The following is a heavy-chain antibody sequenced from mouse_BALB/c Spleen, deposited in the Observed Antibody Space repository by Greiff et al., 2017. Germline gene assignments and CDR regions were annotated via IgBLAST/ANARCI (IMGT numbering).Heavy chain of an antibody. V-gene: IGHV1-7*01. CDR2: INPSTGYT. D-gene: IGHD5-1*01. CDR1: GYTFTSYW. CDR3: ARFGGTYYFDY. Sequence: VQLQESGADLAKPGASVKMSCKASGYTFTSYWMHWVKQRPGQGLEWIGYINPSTGYTEYNQKFKDKATLTADKSSSTAYMQLSSLTSENSAVYYCARFGGTYYFDYWGQGNTLTVST. J-gene: IGHJ2*01.